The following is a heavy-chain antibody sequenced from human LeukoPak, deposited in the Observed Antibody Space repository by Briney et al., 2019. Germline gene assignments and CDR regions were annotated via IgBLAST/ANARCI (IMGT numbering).Heavy chain of an antibody. CDR2: IYENGGTT. Sequence: GGSLRLSCVGSGFTFRSHAMSWVRQAPEKGLEFVSGIYENGGTTYYADSVKGRFSISRDNSKNTLHLQMNSLRAEDTALYYCVKAIRPFNSGNYYSCLDYWGQGSLVTVSS. V-gene: IGHV3-23*01. J-gene: IGHJ4*02. CDR1: GFTFRSHA. D-gene: IGHD3-22*01. CDR3: VKAIRPFNSGNYYSCLDY.